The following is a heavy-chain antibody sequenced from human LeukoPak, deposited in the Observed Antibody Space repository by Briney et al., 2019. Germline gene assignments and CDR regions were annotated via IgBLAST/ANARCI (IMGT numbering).Heavy chain of an antibody. CDR3: AREKPDYDSSGYYFAAFDI. CDR2: IYYSGST. D-gene: IGHD3-22*01. Sequence: SETLSLTCAVSGGSISSSNWWSWVRQSPGKGLEWIGEIYYSGSTNYNPSLKSRVTISVDKSKDQFSLKLSSVTAADTAVYYCAREKPDYDSSGYYFAAFDIWGQGTMVTVSS. V-gene: IGHV4-4*02. CDR1: GGSISSSNW. J-gene: IGHJ3*02.